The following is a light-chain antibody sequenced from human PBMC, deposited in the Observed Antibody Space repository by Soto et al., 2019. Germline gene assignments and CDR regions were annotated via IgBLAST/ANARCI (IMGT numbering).Light chain of an antibody. J-gene: IGKJ1*01. CDR3: QKYNSAPRT. CDR1: QSISSW. CDR2: AAS. Sequence: DIQMTQSPSTLSASVGDRVTITCRASQSISSWLAWYQQKPGKVPKLLIYAASTLQSGVPFRFSGSGSGTDFTLTISRLQPEDVATYYCQKYNSAPRTFGQGTKVDIK. V-gene: IGKV1-27*01.